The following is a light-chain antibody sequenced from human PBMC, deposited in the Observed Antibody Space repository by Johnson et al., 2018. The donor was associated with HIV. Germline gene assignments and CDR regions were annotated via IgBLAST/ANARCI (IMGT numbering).Light chain of an antibody. Sequence: QSVLTQPPSVSAAPGQKVTISCSGSSSNIGNNYVSWYQQLPGTAPKLLIYENNKRPSGIPARFSASKSGTSATLCIPGLHTGDEADYYCATWDSSLSGGVFGTGTKVTVL. V-gene: IGLV1-51*02. CDR3: ATWDSSLSGGV. CDR2: ENN. CDR1: SSNIGNNY. J-gene: IGLJ1*01.